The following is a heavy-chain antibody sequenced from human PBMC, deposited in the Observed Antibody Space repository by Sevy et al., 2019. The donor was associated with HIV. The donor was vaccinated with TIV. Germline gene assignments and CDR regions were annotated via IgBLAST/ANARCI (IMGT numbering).Heavy chain of an antibody. Sequence: SETLSLTCTVSGGSISSGGYYWTWIRQHPGKGLEYIGYIYNSGNTYYIPSLRIRLTISVDTSKNQFSLRLSAVTAPDTAVYYCARDWGPGCSGGSCYNWFDPWGQGTLVTVSS. J-gene: IGHJ5*02. CDR2: IYNSGNT. V-gene: IGHV4-31*03. CDR3: ARDWGPGCSGGSCYNWFDP. CDR1: GGSISSGGYY. D-gene: IGHD2-15*01.